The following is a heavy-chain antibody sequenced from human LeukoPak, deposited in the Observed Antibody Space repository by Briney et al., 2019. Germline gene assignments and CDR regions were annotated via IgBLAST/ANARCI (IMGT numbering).Heavy chain of an antibody. CDR1: GFTFSNYG. J-gene: IGHJ4*02. D-gene: IGHD3-3*01. Sequence: GKSLRLSCAASGFTFSNYGMHRVRQAPGKGLEWVAFIRYDGSNKYYADSVKGRFTISRDNSKNTLYLQMNSLRAEDTAVYYCAKDQLPLWSGYIYPYFDYWGQGTLVTVSS. CDR2: IRYDGSNK. V-gene: IGHV3-30*02. CDR3: AKDQLPLWSGYIYPYFDY.